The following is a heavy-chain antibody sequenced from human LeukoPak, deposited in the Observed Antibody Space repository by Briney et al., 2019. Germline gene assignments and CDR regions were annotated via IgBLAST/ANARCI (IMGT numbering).Heavy chain of an antibody. D-gene: IGHD6-13*01. J-gene: IGHJ4*02. Sequence: GGSLRLSCTASGFTFGDYAMSWVRQAPGKGLEWVGRIKSKTDGGTTDYAAPVKGRFTISRDDSKNTPYLQMNSLKTEDTAVYYCTTARAKYSSSWQFDYWGQGTLVTVSS. CDR3: TTARAKYSSSWQFDY. V-gene: IGHV3-15*01. CDR2: IKSKTDGGTT. CDR1: GFTFGDYA.